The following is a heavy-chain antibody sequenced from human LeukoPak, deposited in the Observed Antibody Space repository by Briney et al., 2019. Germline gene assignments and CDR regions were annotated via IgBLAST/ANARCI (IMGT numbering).Heavy chain of an antibody. J-gene: IGHJ4*02. CDR2: IYYSGST. Sequence: ASETLSLTCTVSGGSISSSSYYWGWIRQPPGKGLEWIGSIYYSGSTNYNPSLKSRVTISVDTSKNQFSLKLSSVTAADTAVYYCARQVSIGYSSGWYDYWGQGTLVTVSS. CDR1: GGSISSSSYY. V-gene: IGHV4-39*01. CDR3: ARQVSIGYSSGWYDY. D-gene: IGHD6-19*01.